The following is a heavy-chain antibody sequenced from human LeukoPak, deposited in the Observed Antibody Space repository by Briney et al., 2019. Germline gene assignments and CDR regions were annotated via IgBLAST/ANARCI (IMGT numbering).Heavy chain of an antibody. CDR3: ARGITIFGVVIIRWFDP. D-gene: IGHD3-3*01. J-gene: IGHJ5*01. V-gene: IGHV4-59*08. CDR1: GGSMRSYY. CDR2: VYYSGSS. Sequence: PLETLSLTCTGSGGSMRSYYWSWIRQPPGKGLEWIGYVYYSGSSDYNPSLKSRVTISVVTYKNQCDLKLSSVTAAETALYYCARGITIFGVVIIRWFDPWGQRTLVTVSS.